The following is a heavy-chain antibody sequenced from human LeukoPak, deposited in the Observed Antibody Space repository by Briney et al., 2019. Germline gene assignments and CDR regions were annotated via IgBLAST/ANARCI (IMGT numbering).Heavy chain of an antibody. D-gene: IGHD6-19*01. CDR3: AKADSSGWLTTLDY. J-gene: IGHJ4*02. V-gene: IGHV3-74*01. CDR2: INSDGSST. CDR1: GFTFSSYW. Sequence: GGSLRLSCAASGFTFSSYWMHWVRQAPGKGLVWVSRINSDGSSTSYADSVKGRLTISRDNAKNTLYLQMNSLRAEDTAVYYCAKADSSGWLTTLDYWGQGTLVTVSS.